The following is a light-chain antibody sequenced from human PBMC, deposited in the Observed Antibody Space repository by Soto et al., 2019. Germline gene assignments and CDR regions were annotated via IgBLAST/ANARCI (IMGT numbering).Light chain of an antibody. V-gene: IGKV3-20*01. CDR2: GAS. CDR3: QRSGTSPPYI. Sequence: ETVVTQSPATLSVSPGERATLSCRASQSVSSHLAWYQQKPGQSPRLVIYGASRRATGIPDRFSGSGSGTDFILTIDRLEPEDFAVYYCQRSGTSPPYIFGAGTRLDIK. CDR1: QSVSSH. J-gene: IGKJ2*01.